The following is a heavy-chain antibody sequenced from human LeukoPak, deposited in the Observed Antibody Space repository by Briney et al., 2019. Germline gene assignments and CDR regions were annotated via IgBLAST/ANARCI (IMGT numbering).Heavy chain of an antibody. V-gene: IGHV3-74*01. CDR2: INKDATIT. J-gene: IGHJ3*02. D-gene: IGHD2/OR15-2a*01. Sequence: PGGSLRLSCAASAFSMNDFWMHWVHQGPGKGLEWVSRINKDATITTYADSVKGRFTVSRDNVKNMVYLDMNGLRGDDTAVYYCARSGIGRGFDIWGRGATVTVSS. CDR3: ARSGIGRGFDI. CDR1: AFSMNDFW.